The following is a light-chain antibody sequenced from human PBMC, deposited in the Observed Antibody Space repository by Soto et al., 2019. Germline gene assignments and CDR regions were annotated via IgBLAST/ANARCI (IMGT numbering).Light chain of an antibody. V-gene: IGLV3-1*01. CDR1: KLGDKY. Sequence: SSELTQPPSVSVSPGQTASITCSGDKLGDKYACWYQQKPGQSPVLVIYQDSKRPSGIPERFSGSNSGNTATLTISGTQAMYEADYYCQAWDSSTVVFGGGTKLTVL. CDR3: QAWDSSTVV. CDR2: QDS. J-gene: IGLJ2*01.